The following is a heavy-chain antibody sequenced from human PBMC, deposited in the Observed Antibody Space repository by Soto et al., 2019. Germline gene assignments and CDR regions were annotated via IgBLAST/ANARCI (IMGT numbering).Heavy chain of an antibody. J-gene: IGHJ4*02. CDR2: IKRDGSEK. CDR3: ASLEWESSGYADY. D-gene: IGHD3-3*01. V-gene: IGHV3-7*03. Sequence: EVQLVESGGGLVQPGGSLRLSCAASGFTFGNNWMSWVRQAPGKGLELVANIKRDGSEKYYVDSVKGRFAISRENAKNTLYLQMNSLRADDTAVYYCASLEWESSGYADYWGQGTLVTVSS. CDR1: GFTFGNNW.